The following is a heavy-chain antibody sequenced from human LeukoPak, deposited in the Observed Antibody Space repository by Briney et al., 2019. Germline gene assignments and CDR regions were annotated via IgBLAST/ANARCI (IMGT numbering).Heavy chain of an antibody. CDR2: IYFSGYT. Sequence: SEALSLTCTVSGGSISSGDYYWSWIRQPPGKGLEWVGYIYFSGYTYYNPSLRSRVSISIDTSKNHFSLNLNSVTAADTAVYYCTRVANGDYFDFWGQGTLVTVSS. D-gene: IGHD4-17*01. V-gene: IGHV4-30-4*01. CDR3: TRVANGDYFDF. J-gene: IGHJ4*02. CDR1: GGSISSGDYY.